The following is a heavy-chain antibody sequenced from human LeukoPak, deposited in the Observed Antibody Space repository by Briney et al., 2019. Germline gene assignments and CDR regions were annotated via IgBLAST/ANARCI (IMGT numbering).Heavy chain of an antibody. CDR3: ARVPDTAMVHDYYMDV. V-gene: IGHV4-59*01. D-gene: IGHD5-18*01. CDR2: IYYSGST. J-gene: IGHJ6*03. Sequence: SETLSLTCTVSGGSISSYYWSWIRQPPGKGLEWIGYIYYSGSTNYNPSLKSRVTISVDTSKNQFSLKLSSVTAADTAVYYCARVPDTAMVHDYYMDVWGKGTTVTVSS. CDR1: GGSISSYY.